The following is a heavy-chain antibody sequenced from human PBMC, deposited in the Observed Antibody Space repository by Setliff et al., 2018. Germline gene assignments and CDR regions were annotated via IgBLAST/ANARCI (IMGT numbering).Heavy chain of an antibody. CDR3: ARQPYSTTYYYYYYYMDV. Sequence: SETLSLTCSVSGGSISNYYWSWIRQSPGKGLEWIGYVYTSGSTYYSPSLKSRVTMSIDTSKDQFSLNLNSVTAADTAVYYCARQPYSTTYYYYYYYMDVWGKGTTVTVSS. D-gene: IGHD6-13*01. V-gene: IGHV4-4*08. J-gene: IGHJ6*03. CDR1: GGSISNYY. CDR2: VYTSGST.